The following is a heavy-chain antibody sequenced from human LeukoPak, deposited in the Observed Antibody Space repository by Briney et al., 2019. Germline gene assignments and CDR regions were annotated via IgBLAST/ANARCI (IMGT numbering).Heavy chain of an antibody. CDR2: ISAYSGNT. V-gene: IGHV1-18*01. J-gene: IGHJ6*03. Sequence: GATVKVSCKASGYTFTSYGISWVRQAPGQGLEWMGSISAYSGNTNYAQKLQGRVTMTTDTSTSTAYMELRSLRSDDTAVYYCAREGVGFGELLSGYYYYMDVWGKGTTVTVSS. D-gene: IGHD3-10*01. CDR1: GYTFTSYG. CDR3: AREGVGFGELLSGYYYYMDV.